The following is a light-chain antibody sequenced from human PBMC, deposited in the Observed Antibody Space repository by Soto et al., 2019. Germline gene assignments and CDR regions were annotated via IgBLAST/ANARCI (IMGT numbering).Light chain of an antibody. CDR3: AACDDSLSGFYV. Sequence: QSVLTQSPSASGTPGQTVTISCSGSSGTNYVYWYQQLPGTAPKLLIYRNNQRPSGVPDRFSGSKSGTSASLAISGLRSEDEADYYCAACDDSLSGFYVFGTGTKLTVL. CDR1: SGTNY. J-gene: IGLJ1*01. CDR2: RNN. V-gene: IGLV1-47*01.